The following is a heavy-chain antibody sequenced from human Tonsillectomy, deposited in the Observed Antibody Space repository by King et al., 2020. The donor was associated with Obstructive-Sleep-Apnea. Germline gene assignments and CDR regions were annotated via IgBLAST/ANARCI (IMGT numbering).Heavy chain of an antibody. CDR1: GFTFDDYA. J-gene: IGHJ3*02. V-gene: IGHV3-9*01. CDR2: ISRNSGSI. D-gene: IGHD5-24*01. CDR3: AKDVDSGWLQPGSSRIAFDI. Sequence: VQLVESGGGLVQPGRSLRLSCAASGFTFDDYAMHWVRQAPGKGLELVSGISRNSGSIGYADSVKGRFTISRDNAKNSLYLQMNILRTEDTALYYCAKDVDSGWLQPGSSRIAFDIWGQGTMVTVSS.